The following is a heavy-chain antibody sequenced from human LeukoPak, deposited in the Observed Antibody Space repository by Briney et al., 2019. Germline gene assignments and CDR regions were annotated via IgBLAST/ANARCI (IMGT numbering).Heavy chain of an antibody. D-gene: IGHD3-3*01. J-gene: IGHJ4*02. CDR2: FDPEDGET. V-gene: IGHV1-24*01. CDR1: GYTLTELS. Sequence: ASVKVSCKVSGYTLTELSMHWVRQAPGKGLEWMGGFDPEDGETIYAQEFQGRVTMTEDTSTDTAYMELSSLRSEDTAVYYCATRHTIFGVVRHFDYWGQGTLVTVSS. CDR3: ATRHTIFGVVRHFDY.